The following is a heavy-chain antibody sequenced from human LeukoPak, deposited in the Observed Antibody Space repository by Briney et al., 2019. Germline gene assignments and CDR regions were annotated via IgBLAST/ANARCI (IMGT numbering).Heavy chain of an antibody. D-gene: IGHD4-17*01. J-gene: IGHJ4*02. CDR3: AKRRGGYGDFDY. V-gene: IGHV3-23*01. Sequence: GGSLRLSCAASGFTFSSYAMSWVRQAPGKGLEWVSAISGSGGSTYYADSVKGRLTISRDNSKNTLYLQMNSLRAEDTAVYYCAKRRGGYGDFDYWGQGTLVTVSS. CDR1: GFTFSSYA. CDR2: ISGSGGST.